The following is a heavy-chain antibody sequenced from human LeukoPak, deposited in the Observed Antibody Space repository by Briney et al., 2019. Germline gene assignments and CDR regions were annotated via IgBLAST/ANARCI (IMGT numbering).Heavy chain of an antibody. CDR1: GFTFSSYE. CDR2: ISSSGSTI. Sequence: GGSLRLSCAASGFTFSSYEMNWVRQAPGKGLEWVSYISSSGSTIYYADSVKGRFTISRDNAKNSLYLQMNSLRAEDTAVYYCAKDDNYIRFLSWGQGTLVTVSS. CDR3: AKDDNYIRFLS. J-gene: IGHJ5*02. V-gene: IGHV3-48*03. D-gene: IGHD3-16*01.